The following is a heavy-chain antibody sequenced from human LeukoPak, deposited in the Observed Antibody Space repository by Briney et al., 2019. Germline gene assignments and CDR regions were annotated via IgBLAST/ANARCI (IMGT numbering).Heavy chain of an antibody. Sequence: SETLSLTCTVSGGSISSSSYYWGWIRQPPGKGLEWIGRIYTSGSTNYNPSLKSRVTISVDTSKNQFSLKLSSVTAADTAVYYCARAPERDMVRGAMYFDYWGQGTLVTVSS. D-gene: IGHD3-10*01. CDR3: ARAPERDMVRGAMYFDY. CDR1: GGSISSSSYY. J-gene: IGHJ4*02. V-gene: IGHV4-61*05. CDR2: IYTSGST.